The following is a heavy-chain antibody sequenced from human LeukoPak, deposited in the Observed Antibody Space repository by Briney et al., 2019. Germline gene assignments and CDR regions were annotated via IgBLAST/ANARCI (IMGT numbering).Heavy chain of an antibody. D-gene: IGHD2-15*01. V-gene: IGHV3-66*01. CDR1: GFTVSSHY. CDR3: ATPRGIVVVVAAPSFDF. J-gene: IGHJ4*02. CDR2: LYSDGTT. Sequence: GGSLRLSCAASGFTVSSHYMNWVRQAPGKGLQWVSVLYSDGTTYYADSVKGRFTISRDNSRSTLYLQMSSLRADDTAVYYCATPRGIVVVVAAPSFDFWGQGTLVTVSS.